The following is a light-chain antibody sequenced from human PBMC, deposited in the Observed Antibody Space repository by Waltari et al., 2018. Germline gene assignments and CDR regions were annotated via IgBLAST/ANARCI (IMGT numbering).Light chain of an antibody. V-gene: IGLV2-11*01. CDR2: DVS. CDR3: CSYAGSYSVV. CDR1: SLDVGGYNF. J-gene: IGLJ2*01. Sequence: QSALTQPRSVSGSPGQSVTISCTGTSLDVGGYNFTSWYQQHPGKAPTLMIYDVSKRPSGVPDRFSGSKSGNAASLTISGLQAEDEADYYCCSYAGSYSVVFGGGTKLTVL.